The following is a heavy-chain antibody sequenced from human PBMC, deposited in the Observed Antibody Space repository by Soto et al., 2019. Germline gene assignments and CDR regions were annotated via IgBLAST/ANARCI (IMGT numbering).Heavy chain of an antibody. D-gene: IGHD6-13*01. CDR2: IYYSGST. Sequence: KASETLSLTCTVSGGSISSGDYYWSWIRQPPGKGLEWIGYIYYSGSTYYNPSLKSRVTISVDTSKNQFSLKLSPVTAADTAVYYCARDLKEIAAAGYYYYGMDVWGQGTTVTV. V-gene: IGHV4-30-4*01. CDR1: GGSISSGDYY. CDR3: ARDLKEIAAAGYYYYGMDV. J-gene: IGHJ6*02.